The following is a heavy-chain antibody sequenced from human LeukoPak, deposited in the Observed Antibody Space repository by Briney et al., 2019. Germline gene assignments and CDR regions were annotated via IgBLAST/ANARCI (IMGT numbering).Heavy chain of an antibody. CDR2: IYPDDSDA. CDR3: ARRFCSGGSCYDY. J-gene: IGHJ4*02. Sequence: GESLKISCKASGYSFNNYWIAWVRQIPGRGLEWTGFIYPDDSDARYSPSFQGQVTFSADKSINAAYLQWSSLKASDTAFYYCARRFCSGGSCYDYWGQGTLVTVSS. CDR1: GYSFNNYW. V-gene: IGHV5-51*01. D-gene: IGHD2-15*01.